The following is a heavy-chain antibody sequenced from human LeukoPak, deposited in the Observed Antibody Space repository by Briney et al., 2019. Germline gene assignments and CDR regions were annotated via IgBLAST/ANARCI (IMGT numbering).Heavy chain of an antibody. J-gene: IGHJ4*02. Sequence: GGSLRLSCTASGFTFGDYAMSWVRQAPGKGPEWVGFIRRKANGGTTEYAASVKGRFTISRDDSKSIAYLQMNSPKTEDTAVYYCTSGLYYDSWSDLFDYWGQGTLVTVSS. CDR1: GFTFGDYA. CDR3: TSGLYYDSWSDLFDY. D-gene: IGHD3-3*01. CDR2: IRRKANGGTT. V-gene: IGHV3-49*04.